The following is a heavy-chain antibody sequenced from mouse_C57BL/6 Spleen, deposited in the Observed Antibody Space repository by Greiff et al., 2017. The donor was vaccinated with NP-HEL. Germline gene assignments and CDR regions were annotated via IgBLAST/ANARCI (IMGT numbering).Heavy chain of an antibody. Sequence: VQLQQSGPELVKPGASVKMSCKASGYTFTDYNMHWVKQSHGKSLEWIGYINPNNGGTSYNQKFKGKSTLTVNKSSSTAYMELRSLTSEDSAVYYCARERILLRWYFDVWGTGTTVTVSS. CDR3: ARERILLRWYFDV. D-gene: IGHD1-1*01. V-gene: IGHV1-22*01. J-gene: IGHJ1*03. CDR2: INPNNGGT. CDR1: GYTFTDYN.